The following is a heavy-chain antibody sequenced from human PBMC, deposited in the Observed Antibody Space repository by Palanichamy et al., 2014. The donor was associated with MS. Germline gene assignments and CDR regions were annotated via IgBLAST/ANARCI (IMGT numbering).Heavy chain of an antibody. Sequence: QVQLVQSGAEVKKPGASVKVSCKISGHSLAELTMHWVRQAPGKGLEWMGGFDPEHDKIMYAEKFQGRVTMTEDISTETAYMEVTSLDSGDTAIFYCVADYGGDSEDNYVDYWGQGTLVTVSS. CDR3: VADYGGDSEDNYVDY. J-gene: IGHJ4*02. D-gene: IGHD4-23*01. V-gene: IGHV1-24*01. CDR1: GHSLAELT. CDR2: FDPEHDKI.